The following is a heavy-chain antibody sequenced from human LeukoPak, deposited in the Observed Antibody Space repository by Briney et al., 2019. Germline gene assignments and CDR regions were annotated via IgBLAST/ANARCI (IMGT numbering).Heavy chain of an antibody. Sequence: GGSLRLSCAASGFTFSSYGMHWVRQAPGKGLEWVAAIWYDGSNKNYADSVKGRFTISRDNSKNTLYLQMNSLRAEDTAVYYCARETHEQYFDYWGQGTLVTVSS. V-gene: IGHV3-33*01. CDR1: GFTFSSYG. CDR3: ARETHEQYFDY. D-gene: IGHD1/OR15-1a*01. J-gene: IGHJ4*02. CDR2: IWYDGSNK.